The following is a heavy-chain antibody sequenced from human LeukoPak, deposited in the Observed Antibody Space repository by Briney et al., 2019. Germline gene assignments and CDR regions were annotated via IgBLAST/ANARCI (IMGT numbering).Heavy chain of an antibody. Sequence: SETLSLTCTVSGGSISSGGYYWSWIRQRPGKGLEWIGYIYYSGSTYYNPSLKSRVTISVDTSKNQFSLKLSSVTAADTAVYYCARESAGSGVDYWGQGTLVTVSS. J-gene: IGHJ4*02. V-gene: IGHV4-31*03. CDR1: GGSISSGGYY. CDR2: IYYSGST. CDR3: ARESAGSGVDY. D-gene: IGHD3-10*01.